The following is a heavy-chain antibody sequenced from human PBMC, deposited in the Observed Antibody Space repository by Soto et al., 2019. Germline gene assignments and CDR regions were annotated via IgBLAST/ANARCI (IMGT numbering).Heavy chain of an antibody. CDR3: AKENRYFFDY. Sequence: GGSLTLSCAASGFTFSNYAMSWVRQAPGKGLEWVSSISGTGGSTYHADSVKGRFTISRDNSKNTLHLQMNSLRAEDMAVYYCAKENRYFFDYWGQGILVTVSS. CDR2: ISGTGGST. CDR1: GFTFSNYA. V-gene: IGHV3-23*01. J-gene: IGHJ4*02. D-gene: IGHD3-9*01.